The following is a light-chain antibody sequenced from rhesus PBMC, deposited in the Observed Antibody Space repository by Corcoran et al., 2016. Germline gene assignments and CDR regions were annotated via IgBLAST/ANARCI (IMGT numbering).Light chain of an antibody. Sequence: DIQMTQSPSSLSASVGDRVTITCRASENIYNYLNWYQHKPGKAPKLLIYKASTLQSVVPSRFSGSGSGTDYSFTISSLQSADVATYYCQHTYGTPYSFGQGTKVEIK. J-gene: IGKJ2*01. CDR1: ENIYNY. V-gene: IGKV1-74*01. CDR3: QHTYGTPYS. CDR2: KAS.